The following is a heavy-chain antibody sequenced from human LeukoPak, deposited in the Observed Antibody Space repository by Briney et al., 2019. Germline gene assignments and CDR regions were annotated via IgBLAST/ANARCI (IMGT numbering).Heavy chain of an antibody. CDR1: GGSISSGDYY. Sequence: PSETLSLTCTVSGGSISSGDYYWRWIRQPPGKGLEWIGYIYYSGSTYYNPSLKSRVTISVDTSKNQFSLKLSSVTAADTAVYYCARTKMGLTIFGEGYYYMDVWGKGTTVTVSS. D-gene: IGHD3-3*01. J-gene: IGHJ6*03. V-gene: IGHV4-30-4*08. CDR2: IYYSGST. CDR3: ARTKMGLTIFGEGYYYMDV.